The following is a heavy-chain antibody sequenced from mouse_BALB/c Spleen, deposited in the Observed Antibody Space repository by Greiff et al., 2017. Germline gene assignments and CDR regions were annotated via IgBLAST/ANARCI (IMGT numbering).Heavy chain of an antibody. CDR3: ARRGGNYGYAMDY. V-gene: IGHV5-17*02. CDR1: GFTFSSFG. J-gene: IGHJ4*01. D-gene: IGHD2-1*01. CDR2: ISSGSSTI. Sequence: EVQLVESGGGLVQPGGSRKLSCAASGFTFSSFGMHWVRQAPEKGLEWVAYISSGSSTIYYADTVKGRFTISRDNPKNTLFLQMTSLRSEDTAMYYCARRGGNYGYAMDYWGQGTSVTVSS.